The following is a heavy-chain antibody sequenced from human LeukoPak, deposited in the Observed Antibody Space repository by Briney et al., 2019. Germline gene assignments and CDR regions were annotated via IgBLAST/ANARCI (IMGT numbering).Heavy chain of an antibody. J-gene: IGHJ2*01. CDR2: IIPIFGTA. D-gene: IGHD6-6*01. V-gene: IGHV1-69*05. CDR1: GGTFSSYA. Sequence: ASVKVSCKASGGTFSSYAISWVRQAPGQGLEWMGGIIPIFGTANYAQKFQGRATITMDESTSTAYMELSSLRSEDTAVYYCARGRTEYSSFDWYFDLWGRGTLVTVSS. CDR3: ARGRTEYSSFDWYFDL.